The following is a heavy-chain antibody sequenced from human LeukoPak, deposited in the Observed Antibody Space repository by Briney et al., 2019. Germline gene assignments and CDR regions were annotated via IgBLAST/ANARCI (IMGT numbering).Heavy chain of an antibody. CDR2: ISGRGDST. CDR3: AKVGRTAGIHYYYYGMDV. D-gene: IGHD6-13*01. J-gene: IGHJ6*02. Sequence: PGGSLRLSCAASAFTFSSYAMSWVRQAPGKGLEWVSAISGRGDSTYYADSVKGRLTISRDNSKNTLYLQMNSLRAEDTAVYYCAKVGRTAGIHYYYYGMDVWGQGTTVTVSS. CDR1: AFTFSSYA. V-gene: IGHV3-23*01.